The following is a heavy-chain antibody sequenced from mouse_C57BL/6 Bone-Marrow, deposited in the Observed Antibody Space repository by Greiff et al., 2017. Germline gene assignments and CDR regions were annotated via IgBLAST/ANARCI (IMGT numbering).Heavy chain of an antibody. V-gene: IGHV3-5*01. CDR3: ARENYGNYDWYFGG. D-gene: IGHD2-1*01. J-gene: IGHJ1*03. CDR2: IYYSGTI. Sequence: EVQLVESGPGLVKPSQTVFLTCTVTGISITTGNYRWSWLRQFPGNKLEWIGYIYYSGTITYNPSLTSRTTITRDTPKNQFFLEMNSLTAEDPATYYCARENYGNYDWYFGGWGTGATVTVA. CDR1: GISITTGNYR.